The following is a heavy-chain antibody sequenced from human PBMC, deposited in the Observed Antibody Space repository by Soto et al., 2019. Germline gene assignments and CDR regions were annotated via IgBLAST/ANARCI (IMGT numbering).Heavy chain of an antibody. J-gene: IGHJ6*02. CDR1: GFTFSSYA. CDR3: ARDGIAADGTNYYYGMHV. D-gene: IGHD6-13*01. V-gene: IGHV3-30-3*01. CDR2: ISYDGSNK. Sequence: PGGSLRLSCAASGFTFSSYAMHWVRQAPGKGLEWVAVISYDGSNKYYADSVKGRFTISRDNSKNTLYLQMNSLRAEDTAVYYCARDGIAADGTNYYYGMHVCGQGTTVTVYS.